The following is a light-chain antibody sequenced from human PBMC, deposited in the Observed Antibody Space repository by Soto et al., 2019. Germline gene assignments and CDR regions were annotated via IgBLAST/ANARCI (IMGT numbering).Light chain of an antibody. CDR3: SSYAASNNLGV. V-gene: IGLV2-8*01. CDR2: EVS. Sequence: QSALTQPPSASGSPGQSVTIPCIGTSSDVGGYNYVSWYQQHPGKAPKLMIYEVSKRPSGVPDRFSGSKSGNTASLTVSGLQGEDEADYYCSSYAASNNLGVFGGGTKLTVL. CDR1: SSDVGGYNY. J-gene: IGLJ2*01.